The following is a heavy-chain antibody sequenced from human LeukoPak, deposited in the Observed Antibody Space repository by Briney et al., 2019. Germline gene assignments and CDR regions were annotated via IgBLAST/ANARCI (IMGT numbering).Heavy chain of an antibody. V-gene: IGHV3-23*01. CDR3: AKDAAGARTPFDL. CDR1: GFTFSSYS. CDR2: ITGSGSNT. J-gene: IGHJ5*02. D-gene: IGHD1-26*01. Sequence: SGGSLRLSCEASGFTFSSYSMSWVRQAPGKGLEWVSGITGSGSNTYYADSVKGRFTISRDSSKNTLYLQMNSLRAEDTALYYCAKDAAGARTPFDLWGQGTLVTVSS.